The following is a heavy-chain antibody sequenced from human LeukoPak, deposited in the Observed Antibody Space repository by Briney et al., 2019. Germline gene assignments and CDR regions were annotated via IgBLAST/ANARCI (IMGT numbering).Heavy chain of an antibody. CDR1: GGSISSGGYY. D-gene: IGHD1-7*01. CDR2: IYHSGST. J-gene: IGHJ5*02. CDR3: ARGRPGSVGITGTTDWFDP. Sequence: PSQTLSLTCTVSGGSISSGGYYWSWIRQPPGKGLEWIGYIYHSGSTYYNPSLKSRVTISVDRSKNQFSLKLSSVTAADTAAYYCARGRPGSVGITGTTDWFDPWGQGTLVTVSS. V-gene: IGHV4-30-2*01.